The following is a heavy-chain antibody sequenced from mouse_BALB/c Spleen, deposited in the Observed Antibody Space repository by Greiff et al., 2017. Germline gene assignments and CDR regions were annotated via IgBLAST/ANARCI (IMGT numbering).Heavy chain of an antibody. V-gene: IGHV5-17*02. CDR1: GFTFSSFG. Sequence: EVHLVESGGGLVQPGGSRKLSCAASGFTFSSFGMHWVRQAPEKGLEWVAYISSGSSTIYYADTVKGRFTISRDNPKNTLFLQMTSLRSEDTAMYYCAREGSYRAWFAYWGQGTLVTVSA. CDR2: ISSGSSTI. CDR3: AREGSYRAWFAY. J-gene: IGHJ3*01. D-gene: IGHD1-1*01.